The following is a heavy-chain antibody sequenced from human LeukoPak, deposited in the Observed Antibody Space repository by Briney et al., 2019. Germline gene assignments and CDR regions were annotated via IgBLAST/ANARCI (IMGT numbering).Heavy chain of an antibody. V-gene: IGHV3-66*01. Sequence: GGSLRLSCAASGFTVSSIYMSWVRQAPGKGLEWVSVIYSGGSTYYADSVKGRFTISRDNSKNTLYLQMNSLRAEDTAVYYCARAMGAAAGPYYGMDVWGQGTTVTVSS. CDR1: GFTVSSIY. CDR3: ARAMGAAAGPYYGMDV. D-gene: IGHD6-13*01. J-gene: IGHJ6*02. CDR2: IYSGGST.